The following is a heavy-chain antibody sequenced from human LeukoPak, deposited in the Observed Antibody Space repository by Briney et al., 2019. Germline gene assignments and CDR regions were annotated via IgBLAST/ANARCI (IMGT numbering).Heavy chain of an antibody. Sequence: GGSLRLSCAASGFTFSSYAMSWVRQAPGKGLEWVSAISGSGGSTYYADSVKGRFAISRDNSKNTLYLQMNSLRAEDTAVYYCAKDRGVQDAVLALDYWGQGTLVTVSS. CDR3: AKDRGVQDAVLALDY. CDR1: GFTFSSYA. D-gene: IGHD3-10*01. J-gene: IGHJ4*02. CDR2: ISGSGGST. V-gene: IGHV3-23*01.